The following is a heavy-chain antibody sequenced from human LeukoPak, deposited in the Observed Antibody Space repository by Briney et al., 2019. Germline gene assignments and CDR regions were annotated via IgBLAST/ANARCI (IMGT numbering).Heavy chain of an antibody. CDR3: ARQSRMATGWVDY. CDR2: VYYSGTT. CDR1: GGSISSSSSY. Sequence: SETLSLTCTVSGGSISSSSSYWGWIRQSPGKGQEWIGSVYYSGTTYYNPSLTSRVTISVDTSKNQFSLKLSSLTAADMAVYYCARQSRMATGWVDYWGQGTLVTVSS. V-gene: IGHV4-39*01. D-gene: IGHD5-24*01. J-gene: IGHJ4*02.